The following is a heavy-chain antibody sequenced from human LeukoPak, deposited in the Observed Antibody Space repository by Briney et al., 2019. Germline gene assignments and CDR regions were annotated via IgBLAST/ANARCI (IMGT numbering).Heavy chain of an antibody. CDR2: ISAYNGNT. J-gene: IGHJ6*04. CDR3: ARLYGSGSYLNGDYYYYGMDV. V-gene: IGHV1-18*04. Sequence: ASVKVSCEASGYTFTSYGISWVRQAPGQGLEWMGWISAYNGNTNYAQKLQGRVTMTTDTSTSTAYMELRSLRSDDTAVYYCARLYGSGSYLNGDYYYYGMDVWGKGTTVTVSS. CDR1: GYTFTSYG. D-gene: IGHD3-10*01.